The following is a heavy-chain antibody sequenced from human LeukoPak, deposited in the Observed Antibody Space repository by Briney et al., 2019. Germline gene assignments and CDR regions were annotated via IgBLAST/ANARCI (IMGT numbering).Heavy chain of an antibody. Sequence: GGSLRLSCAASGFTFSSYSMNWVRQAPGKGLEWVSYISSSSSTIYYADSVKGRFTISRDNAKNSLYLQMNSLRAEDTAVYYCARDIAAVPNWFDPWGQGTLVTVS. J-gene: IGHJ5*02. CDR1: GFTFSSYS. D-gene: IGHD6-13*01. CDR2: ISSSSSTI. CDR3: ARDIAAVPNWFDP. V-gene: IGHV3-48*04.